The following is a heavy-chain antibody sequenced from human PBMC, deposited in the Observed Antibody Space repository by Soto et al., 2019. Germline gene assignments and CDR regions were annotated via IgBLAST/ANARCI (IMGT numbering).Heavy chain of an antibody. V-gene: IGHV3-21*01. CDR1: GFTFSSYS. Sequence: EVQLVESGGGLVKPGGSLRLSCAASGFTFSSYSMNWVRQAPGKGLEWVSSISSSSSYIYYADSVKGRFTISRDNAKNLLYLQMNSLRAEDTAVYYCARDASPDYDILTGYYIGYDYWGQGTLVTVSS. J-gene: IGHJ4*02. D-gene: IGHD3-9*01. CDR2: ISSSSSYI. CDR3: ARDASPDYDILTGYYIGYDY.